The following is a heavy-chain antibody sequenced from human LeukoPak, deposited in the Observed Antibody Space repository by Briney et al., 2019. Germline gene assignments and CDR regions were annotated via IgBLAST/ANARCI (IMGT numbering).Heavy chain of an antibody. CDR2: INHSGRT. J-gene: IGHJ6*03. CDR3: TRPWQRSYYMDV. V-gene: IGHV4-34*01. Sequence: KPSETLSLTCAVYGESFSGYYWTWVRQPPGKGLEWIGDINHSGRTTYNPSLKSRVIISVDTSKNLFSLNLTSVTAADTAVYYCTRPWQRSYYMDVWGKGTTVAVSS. CDR1: GESFSGYY.